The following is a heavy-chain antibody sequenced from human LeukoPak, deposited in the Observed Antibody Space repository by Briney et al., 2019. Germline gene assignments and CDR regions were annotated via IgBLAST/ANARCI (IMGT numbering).Heavy chain of an antibody. V-gene: IGHV4-30-4*07. CDR3: ARASHGTNGAGYYMDV. D-gene: IGHD2-8*01. J-gene: IGHJ6*03. CDR1: GGSISSGGYS. CDR2: IYYSGST. Sequence: SETLSLTCAVSGGSISSGGYSWSWIRQPPGKGLEWIGYIYYSGSTYYNPSLKSRVTISVDTSKNQFSLKLSSVTAADTAVYYCARASHGTNGAGYYMDVWGKGTTVTVSS.